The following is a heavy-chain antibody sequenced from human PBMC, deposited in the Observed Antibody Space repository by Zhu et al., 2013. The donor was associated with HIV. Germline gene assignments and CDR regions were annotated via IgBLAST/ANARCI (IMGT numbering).Heavy chain of an antibody. CDR1: GYTFTSYG. CDR3: ARALTPYGTTAEGYYGMDV. V-gene: IGHV1-18*04. D-gene: IGHD3-16*01. J-gene: IGHJ6*02. Sequence: QVQLVQSGAEVKKPGASVKVSCKASGYTFTSYGISWVRQAPGQGLEWMGWISAYNGNTNYAQKLQGRVTMTADTSTSTAYMELRSLRSDDTAVYYCARALTPYGTTAEGYYGMDVWGQGTTVTVSS. CDR2: ISAYNGNT.